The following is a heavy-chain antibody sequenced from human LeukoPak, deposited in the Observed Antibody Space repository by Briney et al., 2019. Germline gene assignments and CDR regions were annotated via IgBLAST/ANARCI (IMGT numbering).Heavy chain of an antibody. Sequence: PGESLKISCEASGYSFTSYWIAWVRQMPGKGLECMGIIYPGDSDTRYSPSFQGQVTISADKSISTAYLQWSSLKASDTAMYYCARQGLRDAFDIWGQGTMVTVSS. CDR3: ARQGLRDAFDI. CDR2: IYPGDSDT. CDR1: GYSFTSYW. J-gene: IGHJ3*02. V-gene: IGHV5-51*01. D-gene: IGHD4-17*01.